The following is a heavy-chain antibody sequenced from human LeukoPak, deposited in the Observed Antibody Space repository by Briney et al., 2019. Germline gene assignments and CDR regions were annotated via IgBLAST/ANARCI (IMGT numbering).Heavy chain of an antibody. CDR3: ARARIAVTNDFDY. Sequence: SETLSLTCTVSGGSISSSYCGWIRQPPGKGREWIGYIYNSGSTNYNPSLKSRVTISVDTSKNQFSMKLSSVTAADTAVYYCARARIAVTNDFDYWGQGTLVTVSS. CDR1: GGSISSSY. J-gene: IGHJ4*02. V-gene: IGHV4-59*01. CDR2: IYNSGST. D-gene: IGHD6-19*01.